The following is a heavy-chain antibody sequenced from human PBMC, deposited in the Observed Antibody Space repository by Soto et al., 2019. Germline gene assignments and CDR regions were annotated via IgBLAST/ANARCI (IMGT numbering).Heavy chain of an antibody. V-gene: IGHV3-30*18. CDR1: GFTFNTYG. Sequence: GALRLSCAASGFTFNTYGMYWVRQAPGKGLEWVAAISYDGSNKYHADSVKGRFTISRDNSKNTLYLQMNSLRVEDTAVYYCAKDIVRYTYGACDYWGQGALVTVSS. J-gene: IGHJ4*02. CDR3: AKDIVRYTYGACDY. D-gene: IGHD5-18*01. CDR2: ISYDGSNK.